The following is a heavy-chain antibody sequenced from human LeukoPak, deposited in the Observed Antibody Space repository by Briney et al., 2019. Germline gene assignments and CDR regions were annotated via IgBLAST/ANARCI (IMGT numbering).Heavy chain of an antibody. V-gene: IGHV4-59*08. J-gene: IGHJ4*02. CDR2: VSSDGTT. Sequence: SETLSLTCSVSGDSVTSYYWNWLRQPPGKGLEWIGYVSSDGTTNYTPSLRSRVIMSVDTANNHISLNLTSLTAADTAIYYCASLDCSGVDACYNHWGRETLVTVSS. CDR3: ASLDCSGVDACYNH. CDR1: GDSVTSYY. D-gene: IGHD2-15*01.